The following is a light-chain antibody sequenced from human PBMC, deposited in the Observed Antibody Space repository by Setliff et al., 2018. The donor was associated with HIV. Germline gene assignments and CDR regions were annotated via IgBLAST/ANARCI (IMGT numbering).Light chain of an antibody. CDR1: SSDVGGYNY. CDR3: SSYTASSTLV. Sequence: QSALAQPASVSGSPGQSITISCTGSSSDVGGYNYVSWYQQHPGKAPKLMIYDVSQRPSGVSDRFSGSKSGITASLTISGLQPEDESDYYCSSYTASSTLVFGGVTKVTVL. V-gene: IGLV2-14*03. CDR2: DVS. J-gene: IGLJ3*02.